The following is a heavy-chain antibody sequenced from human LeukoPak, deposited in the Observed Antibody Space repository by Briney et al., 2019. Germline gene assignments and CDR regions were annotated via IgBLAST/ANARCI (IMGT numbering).Heavy chain of an antibody. J-gene: IGHJ4*02. CDR2: ISAYNGNT. V-gene: IGHV1-18*01. CDR3: ARDKSDSSGYYYLGY. Sequence: ASVTVSCTASGYTFTSYGISWVRQAPGQGLEWMGWISAYNGNTNYAQKLQGRVTMTTDTSTSTAYMELRSLRSDDTAVYYCARDKSDSSGYYYLGYWGQGTLVTVSS. CDR1: GYTFTSYG. D-gene: IGHD3-22*01.